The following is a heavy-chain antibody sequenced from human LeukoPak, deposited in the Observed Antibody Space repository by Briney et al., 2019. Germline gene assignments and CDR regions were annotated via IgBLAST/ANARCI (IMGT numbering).Heavy chain of an antibody. D-gene: IGHD3-22*01. CDR1: GFTFSNIG. CDR2: IHPNGVNT. J-gene: IGHJ5*02. Sequence: GGSLRLSCATSGFTFSNIGMAWVRQAPGKGLEWVSSIHPNGVNTHYEDSVKGRFTISRDNSKNTLFLQMNNLRVEDTATYYCAKALYDSPLAGGPWGQGTLVTVSS. CDR3: AKALYDSPLAGGP. V-gene: IGHV3-23*01.